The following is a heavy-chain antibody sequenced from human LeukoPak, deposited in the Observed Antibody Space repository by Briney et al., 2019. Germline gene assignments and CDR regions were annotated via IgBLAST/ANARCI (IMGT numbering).Heavy chain of an antibody. V-gene: IGHV3-23*01. D-gene: IGHD2-2*01. CDR2: ISGSGGST. CDR1: GFTFSSYA. CDR3: AKSPAGYCSSTSCLARSFDP. J-gene: IGHJ5*02. Sequence: PGGSLRLSCAASGFTFSSYAMSWVRQAPGKGLEWVSAISGSGGSTYYADSAKGRFTISRDNSKNTLYLQMNSLRAEDTAVYYCAKSPAGYCSSTSCLARSFDPWGQGTLVTVSS.